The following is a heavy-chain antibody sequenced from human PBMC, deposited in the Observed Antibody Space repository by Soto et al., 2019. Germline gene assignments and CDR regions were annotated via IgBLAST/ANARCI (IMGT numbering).Heavy chain of an antibody. CDR3: ARDGYCSGGSCYSVPVFDY. D-gene: IGHD2-15*01. CDR2: IWYDGSNK. CDR1: GFTFSSYG. V-gene: IGHV3-33*01. Sequence: GGSLRLSCAASGFTFSSYGMHWVRQAPGKRLEWVAVIWYDGSNKYYADSVKGRFTISRDNSKNTLYLQMNSLRAEDTAVYYCARDGYCSGGSCYSVPVFDYWGQGTLVTVSS. J-gene: IGHJ4*02.